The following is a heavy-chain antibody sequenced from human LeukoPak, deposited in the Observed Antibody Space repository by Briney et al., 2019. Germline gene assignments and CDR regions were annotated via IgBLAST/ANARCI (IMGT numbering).Heavy chain of an antibody. CDR1: GFTFDDYA. CDR3: AQDYWGSYLH. J-gene: IGHJ4*02. D-gene: IGHD1-26*01. Sequence: GGSLRLSCAASGFTFDDYAMHWVRQAPGKGLEWVSLINGDGGTTYYGDSVKGRLTISRDNSKNSLYLQLNSLRSEDTALYYCAQDYWGSYLHWGQGTLVTVSS. CDR2: INGDGGTT. V-gene: IGHV3-43*02.